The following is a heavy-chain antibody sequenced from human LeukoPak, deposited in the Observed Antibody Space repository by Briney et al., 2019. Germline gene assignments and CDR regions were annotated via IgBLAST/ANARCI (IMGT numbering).Heavy chain of an antibody. Sequence: GGSLRLSCAASGFTFSSYAMSWVRQAAGKGLEWGSAISGSGGSTYYADSVKGRFTISRDNSKNTLYLQMNSLRAEDTAVYYCAKGILRYFDWFPGYWGQGTLVIVSS. CDR1: GFTFSSYA. CDR3: AKGILRYFDWFPGY. D-gene: IGHD3-9*01. V-gene: IGHV3-23*01. CDR2: ISGSGGST. J-gene: IGHJ4*02.